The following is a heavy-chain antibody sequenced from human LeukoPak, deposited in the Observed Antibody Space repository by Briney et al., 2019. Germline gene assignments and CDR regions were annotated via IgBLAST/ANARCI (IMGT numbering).Heavy chain of an antibody. CDR1: GFTFSSYG. CDR2: ISYDGSNK. J-gene: IGHJ4*02. CDR3: ARAVVGATTDFDY. D-gene: IGHD1-26*01. V-gene: IGHV3-30*03. Sequence: GGSLRLSCAASGFTFSSYGMHWVRQAPGKGLEWVAVISYDGSNKFHADSVKGRFTVSRDNSKYTLYLQMNSLRAEDTAVYYCARAVVGATTDFDYWGQGTLVTVSS.